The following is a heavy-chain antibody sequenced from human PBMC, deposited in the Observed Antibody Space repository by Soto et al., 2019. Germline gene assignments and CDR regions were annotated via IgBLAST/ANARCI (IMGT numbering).Heavy chain of an antibody. Sequence: GGSLRLSCAASGFTFRRYWMHWVRQAPRKGLVWVSRINSDGSVTTYADSVKGRFTISRDNAKNTLYLQMNSLRAEGTAVYYCARDYYESSGYNYPGDWGQGTLVTVSS. CDR3: ARDYYESSGYNYPGD. D-gene: IGHD3-22*01. V-gene: IGHV3-74*01. CDR1: GFTFRRYW. CDR2: INSDGSVT. J-gene: IGHJ4*02.